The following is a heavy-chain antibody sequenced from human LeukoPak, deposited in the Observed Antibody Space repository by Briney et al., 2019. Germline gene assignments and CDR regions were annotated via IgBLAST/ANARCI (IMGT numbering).Heavy chain of an antibody. CDR3: VRDYCSGVTCYTGY. Sequence: GGSLRLSCAASGFTFSDYYMSWIRQAPGKGLEWVSYISTSGNYIKDADSVKGRFTISRDNARSSVYLQMNSLRAEDTAVYYCVRDYCSGVTCYTGYWGQGTLVTVSS. CDR2: ISTSGNYI. J-gene: IGHJ4*02. V-gene: IGHV3-11*05. CDR1: GFTFSDYY. D-gene: IGHD2-15*01.